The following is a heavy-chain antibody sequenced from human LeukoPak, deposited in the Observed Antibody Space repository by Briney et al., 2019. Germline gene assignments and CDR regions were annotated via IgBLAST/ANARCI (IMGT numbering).Heavy chain of an antibody. D-gene: IGHD3-10*01. CDR1: GFTFSSYA. Sequence: PGGSLRLSCAASGFTFSSYAMSWVRQAPGKGLEWVSAISGSGGSTYYADSVKGRFTISRDNSKNTLYLQMNSLRAEDTAVYYCARGYYGSGSYYKAFDYWGQGTLVTVSS. CDR3: ARGYYGSGSYYKAFDY. V-gene: IGHV3-23*01. CDR2: ISGSGGST. J-gene: IGHJ4*02.